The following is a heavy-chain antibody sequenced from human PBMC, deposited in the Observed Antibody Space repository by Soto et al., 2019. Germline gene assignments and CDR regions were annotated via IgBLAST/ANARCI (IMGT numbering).Heavy chain of an antibody. Sequence: QVQLPESGPGLVKPSPTLSLTCTFSGGSLSSTYYWTWMRQHPGKGLEWIGYIYHGGSTNYNPSLKSRVTMSVDTSKNQISLNLSSVTAADTAVYYCARGGAILHYFDYWGQGTLVTVSS. J-gene: IGHJ4*02. CDR3: ARGGAILHYFDY. D-gene: IGHD3-3*01. CDR2: IYHGGST. V-gene: IGHV4-31*03. CDR1: GGSLSSTYY.